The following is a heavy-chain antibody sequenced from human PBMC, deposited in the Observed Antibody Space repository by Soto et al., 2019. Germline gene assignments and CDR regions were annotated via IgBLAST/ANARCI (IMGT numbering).Heavy chain of an antibody. CDR2: IYYSGST. CDR3: ARTPPIPIWSGYYNGAFDY. D-gene: IGHD3-3*01. Sequence: QLQLQESGPGLVKPSETLSLTCTVSGGSISSSSYYWGWIRQPPGKGLEWIGSIYYSGSTYYNPSLKSRVTISVDTSKNQFSLKLSSVTAADTAVYYCARTPPIPIWSGYYNGAFDYWGQGTLVTVSS. J-gene: IGHJ4*02. CDR1: GGSISSSSYY. V-gene: IGHV4-39*01.